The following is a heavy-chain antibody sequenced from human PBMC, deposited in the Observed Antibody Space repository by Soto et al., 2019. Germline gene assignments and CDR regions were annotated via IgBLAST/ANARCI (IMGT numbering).Heavy chain of an antibody. CDR1: GFTFDDYA. CDR3: ARSKGLVSRPLDL. J-gene: IGHJ5*02. CDR2: ITWNSGDI. Sequence: GGSLRLSCAASGFTFDDYAMHWVRQPPGKGLGWVSGITWNSGDIRYTGSVKGRFSISRENAENSLYLHMNSLRPEDTAFYYCARSKGLVSRPLDLWGQGTLVTVSS. V-gene: IGHV3-9*01. D-gene: IGHD6-6*01.